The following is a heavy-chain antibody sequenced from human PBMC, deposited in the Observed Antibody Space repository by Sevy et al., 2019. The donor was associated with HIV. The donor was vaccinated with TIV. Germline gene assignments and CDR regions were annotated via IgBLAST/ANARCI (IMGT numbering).Heavy chain of an antibody. V-gene: IGHV3-30-3*01. CDR1: GFTFSSYA. CDR3: AREFSDPRYYYGMDV. Sequence: SLKISCAASGFTFSSYAMHWVRQAPGKGLEWVAVISYDGSNKYYAESVKGRFTISRDNSKNTLYLQMNSLRAEDTAVYYCAREFSDPRYYYGMDVWGQGTTVTVSS. CDR2: ISYDGSNK. D-gene: IGHD3-10*01. J-gene: IGHJ6*02.